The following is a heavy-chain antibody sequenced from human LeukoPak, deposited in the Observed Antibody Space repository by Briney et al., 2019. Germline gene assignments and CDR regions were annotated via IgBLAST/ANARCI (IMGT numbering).Heavy chain of an antibody. D-gene: IGHD6-19*01. CDR2: INTNTGNP. CDR1: GYTFTSYA. CDR3: AKPPVAGTEYYFDY. V-gene: IGHV7-4-1*02. Sequence: ASVKVSCKASGYTFTSYAMNWVRQAPGQGLEWMGWINTNTGNPTYAQGFTGQFVFSLDTSVSTAYLQISSLKAEDTAVYYCAKPPVAGTEYYFDYWGQGTLVTVSS. J-gene: IGHJ4*02.